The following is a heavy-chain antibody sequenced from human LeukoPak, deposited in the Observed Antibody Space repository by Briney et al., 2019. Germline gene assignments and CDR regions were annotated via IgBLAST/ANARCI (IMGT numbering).Heavy chain of an antibody. D-gene: IGHD2-15*01. CDR1: GFTFSSYA. CDR3: AKGRNIVVVVAATAWGLDAFDI. Sequence: GGSLRLSCAASGFTFSSYAMSWVRQAPGKGLEWVSAISGSGGGTYYADSVKGRFTISRDNSKNTLYLQMNSLRAEDTAVYYCAKGRNIVVVVAATAWGLDAFDIWGQGTMVTVSS. CDR2: ISGSGGGT. J-gene: IGHJ3*02. V-gene: IGHV3-23*01.